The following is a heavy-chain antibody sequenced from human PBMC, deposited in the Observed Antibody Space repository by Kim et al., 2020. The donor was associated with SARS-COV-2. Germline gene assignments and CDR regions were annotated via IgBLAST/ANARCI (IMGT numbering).Heavy chain of an antibody. V-gene: IGHV3-9*01. Sequence: GGSLRLSCTGSGFTFENSAIHWVRQAPGKGLEWPTGLNWNSDGIVYAASVRGRFTVSRDNAKKSAYLHMNSLRVDDPAFYYGARGFANVLSSHIVDWGPGTLVTVSS. CDR3: ARGFANVLSSHIVD. J-gene: IGHJ4*02. CDR2: LNWNSDGI. D-gene: IGHD3-16*02. CDR1: GFTFENSA.